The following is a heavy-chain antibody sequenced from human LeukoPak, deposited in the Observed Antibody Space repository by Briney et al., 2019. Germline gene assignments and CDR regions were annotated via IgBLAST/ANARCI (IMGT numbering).Heavy chain of an antibody. CDR3: ARVTMVRGVTPWYFDL. Sequence: SETLSLTCTVSGGSISSYYWSWIRQPPGKGLEWIGYIYYSGSTNYNPSLKSRVTISVDTSKNQFSLKLSSVTAADTAVYYCARVTMVRGVTPWYFDLWGRGTLVTVSS. D-gene: IGHD3-10*01. CDR1: GGSISSYY. CDR2: IYYSGST. V-gene: IGHV4-59*08. J-gene: IGHJ2*01.